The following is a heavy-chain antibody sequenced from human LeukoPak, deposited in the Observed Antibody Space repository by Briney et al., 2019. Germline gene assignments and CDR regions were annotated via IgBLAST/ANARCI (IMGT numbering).Heavy chain of an antibody. D-gene: IGHD3-10*01. V-gene: IGHV3-30-3*01. CDR1: GFTFSSYA. J-gene: IGHJ3*02. Sequence: GGSLRLSCAASGFTFSSYAMHWVRQAPGKGLEWVAVISYDGSNKYYADSVKGRFTISRDNSKNTLYLQMNSLRAEDTAVYYCAKDLLLWFGELSSGAFDIWGQGTMVTVSS. CDR2: ISYDGSNK. CDR3: AKDLLLWFGELSSGAFDI.